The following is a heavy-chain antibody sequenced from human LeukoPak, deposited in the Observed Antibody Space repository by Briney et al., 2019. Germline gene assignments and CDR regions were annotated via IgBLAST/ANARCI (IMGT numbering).Heavy chain of an antibody. CDR3: ATYGPTSGGYTFEY. J-gene: IGHJ4*02. CDR1: GGSISSGYW. CDR2: IIDSGST. D-gene: IGHD2-15*01. Sequence: SETLSLTCAVSGGSISSGYWWSWVRQPPMKGLEWIGEIIDSGSTNYNPSLKGRITIPLDKTKNQFSLNVKSVTAADTAVYYCATYGPTSGGYTFEYWGQGILVTVSS. V-gene: IGHV4-4*02.